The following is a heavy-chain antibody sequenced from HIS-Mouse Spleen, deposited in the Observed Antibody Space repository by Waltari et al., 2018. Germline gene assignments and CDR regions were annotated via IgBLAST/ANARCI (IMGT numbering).Heavy chain of an antibody. Sequence: QVQQVQSGAEVNKPGASVTVSCKASGYTFTRHSMHWVRQAPGQGLEWRGRIKPKSMGTKSARKFHGRVIVTRDTSSSTGSSELSRLGSGDTAVYYCARDGQLGKYNWFGPWGQGTLVTVSS. CDR2: IKPKSMGT. CDR1: GYTFTRHS. CDR3: ARDGQLGKYNWFGP. J-gene: IGHJ5*02. D-gene: IGHD7-27*01. V-gene: IGHV1-2*02.